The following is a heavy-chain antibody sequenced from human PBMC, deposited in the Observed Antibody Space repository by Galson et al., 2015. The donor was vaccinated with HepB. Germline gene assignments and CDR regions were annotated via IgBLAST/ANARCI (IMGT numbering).Heavy chain of an antibody. Sequence: SLRLSCAASGFTFSTYSMNWVRQAPGKGLEWVSYISSAGTTIYYRDSVRGRFTISRDNAKNSLFLQMNSLRAEDTAMYYCARGSSWADYWGQGTLVTVSS. CDR1: GFTFSTYS. J-gene: IGHJ4*02. V-gene: IGHV3-48*01. CDR2: ISSAGTTI. D-gene: IGHD6-13*01. CDR3: ARGSSWADY.